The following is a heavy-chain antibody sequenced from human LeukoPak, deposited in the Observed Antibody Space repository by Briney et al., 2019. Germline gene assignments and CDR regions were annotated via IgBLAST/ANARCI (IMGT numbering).Heavy chain of an antibody. J-gene: IGHJ4*02. CDR1: GFTFSSYW. V-gene: IGHV3-7*03. CDR2: IKQDGSEN. D-gene: IGHD3-22*01. Sequence: PGGSLRLSCAASGFTFSSYWMSWVRQAPGKGLEWVANIKQDGSENYYVDSVKGRFTISRDNAKNSLYLQMNSLRAEDTALYYCAKGMSIGDYYDSSGYYGTTFDYWGQGTLVTVSS. CDR3: AKGMSIGDYYDSSGYYGTTFDY.